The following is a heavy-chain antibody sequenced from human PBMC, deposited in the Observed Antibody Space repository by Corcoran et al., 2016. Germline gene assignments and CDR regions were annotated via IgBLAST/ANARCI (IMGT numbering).Heavy chain of an antibody. Sequence: QVQLVQSGAEVKKPGSSVKVSCKASGGTFSSYAISWVRQAPGQGLEWMGGIIPIFGTANYAQKFQGRVTINADESTSTAYMELSSLRSEDTAVYYCARPNYDFWSGPVRPDDAFDIWGQGTMVTVSS. CDR1: GGTFSSYA. CDR3: ARPNYDFWSGPVRPDDAFDI. J-gene: IGHJ3*02. D-gene: IGHD3-3*01. CDR2: IIPIFGTA. V-gene: IGHV1-69*01.